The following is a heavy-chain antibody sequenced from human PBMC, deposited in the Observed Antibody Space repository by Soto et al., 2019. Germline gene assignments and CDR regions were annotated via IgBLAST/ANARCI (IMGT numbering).Heavy chain of an antibody. CDR3: ARGPPYYDFWSGYFEYYYYYYMDV. CDR2: IYYSGST. J-gene: IGHJ6*03. D-gene: IGHD3-3*01. CDR1: GGSISSYY. Sequence: PSETLSLTCTVSGGSISSYYWSWIRQPPGKGLEWIGYIYYSGSTNYNPSLKSRVTISVDTSKNQLSLKLSSVTAADTAVYYCARGPPYYDFWSGYFEYYYYYYMDVWGKGTTVTVS. V-gene: IGHV4-59*01.